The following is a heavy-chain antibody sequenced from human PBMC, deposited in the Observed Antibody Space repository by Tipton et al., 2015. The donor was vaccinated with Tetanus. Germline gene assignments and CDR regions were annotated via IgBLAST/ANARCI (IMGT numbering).Heavy chain of an antibody. Sequence: TLSLTCTVSGGSISSYYWSWIRQPPGKGLEWIGYIYYSGSTNYNPSLKSRVTISVDTSKNQFSLKLSSVTAADTAVYYCARGRSPKTRGYSYGYGGYYFDYWGQGTLVTVSS. CDR3: ARGRSPKTRGYSYGYGGYYFDY. CDR2: IYYSGST. J-gene: IGHJ4*02. V-gene: IGHV4-59*01. D-gene: IGHD5-18*01. CDR1: GGSISSYY.